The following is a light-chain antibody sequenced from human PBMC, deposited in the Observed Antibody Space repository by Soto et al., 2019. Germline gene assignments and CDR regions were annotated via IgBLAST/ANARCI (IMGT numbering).Light chain of an antibody. J-gene: IGLJ2*01. CDR1: SSDIGTYNL. CDR3: CAYVGSKIVV. Sequence: QSALTQPASVSGSPGQSITISCTGTSSDIGTYNLVSWYQQHPGKVPKLMIYEGTKRPSGVTNRFSGSTSGNTATLTISGFQTEDEADYYCCAYVGSKIVVFGGGTKLTVL. V-gene: IGLV2-23*01. CDR2: EGT.